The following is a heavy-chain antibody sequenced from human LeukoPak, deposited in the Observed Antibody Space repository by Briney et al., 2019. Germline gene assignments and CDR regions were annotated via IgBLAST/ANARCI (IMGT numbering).Heavy chain of an antibody. CDR3: AWWGIAAAGDWHFDL. V-gene: IGHV4-59*01. CDR1: GGSISSYY. J-gene: IGHJ2*01. D-gene: IGHD6-13*01. CDR2: IYYSGST. Sequence: SETLSLTCTVSGGSISSYYWSWIRQPPGKGLEWIGYIYYSGSTNYNPSLKSRVTISVDTSKNQFSLKLSSVTAADTAVYYCAWWGIAAAGDWHFDLWGRGTLVTVSS.